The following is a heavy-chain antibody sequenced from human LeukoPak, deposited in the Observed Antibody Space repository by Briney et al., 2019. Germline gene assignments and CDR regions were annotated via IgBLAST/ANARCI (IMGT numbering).Heavy chain of an antibody. V-gene: IGHV1-8*01. D-gene: IGHD2/OR15-2a*01. Sequence: ASVKVSCKPSGYTFASYDITWVRQAPGQGLEWMGWMNPNSGNTGYARKFKGRVSRTRDTSITTAYMELSSLRSEDTAVYYCARAIRNELLSEFWGQGSLITVSS. CDR2: MNPNSGNT. CDR3: ARAIRNELLSEF. CDR1: GYTFASYD. J-gene: IGHJ4*02.